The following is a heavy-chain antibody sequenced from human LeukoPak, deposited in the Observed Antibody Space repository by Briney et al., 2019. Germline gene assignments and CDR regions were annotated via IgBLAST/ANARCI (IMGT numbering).Heavy chain of an antibody. CDR3: AREGYDSPPLENDY. J-gene: IGHJ4*02. CDR2: ISSSGSTI. D-gene: IGHD5-12*01. CDR1: GFTFSSYE. Sequence: PGGSLRLSCAASGFTFSSYEMNWVRQAPGKGLEWVSYISSSGSTIYYADSVKGRFTISRDNAKNSLYLQMSSLRAEDTAVYYCAREGYDSPPLENDYWGQGTLVTVSS. V-gene: IGHV3-48*03.